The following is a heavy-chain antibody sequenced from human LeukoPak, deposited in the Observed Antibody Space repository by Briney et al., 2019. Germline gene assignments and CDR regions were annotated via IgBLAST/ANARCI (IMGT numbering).Heavy chain of an antibody. CDR2: ISGSGGST. CDR1: GFSFSSYG. CDR3: AKDPHNWNYQTPIGY. J-gene: IGHJ4*02. Sequence: QPGGTLRLSCAASGFSFSSYGMSWVRQAPGKGLEWVSAISGSGGSTYYADSVKGRFTISRDNSKNTLYLQMNSLRAEDTAVYYCAKDPHNWNYQTPIGYWGQGTLVTVSS. D-gene: IGHD1-7*01. V-gene: IGHV3-23*01.